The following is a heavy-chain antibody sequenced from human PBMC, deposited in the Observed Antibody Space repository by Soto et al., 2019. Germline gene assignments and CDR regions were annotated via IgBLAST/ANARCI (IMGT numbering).Heavy chain of an antibody. J-gene: IGHJ4*02. V-gene: IGHV4-39*01. CDR1: GDSISSVSFY. Sequence: SETLSLTCTVSGDSISSVSFYWGWVRQPPGKGLEWIGSVYYTRNTHYNPSLKSRVTISIDTSKNQFSLNLSTVTAADTAVYYCARHLGPTGPNYWGQGTLVTVSS. CDR2: VYYTRNT. CDR3: ARHLGPTGPNY. D-gene: IGHD1-26*01.